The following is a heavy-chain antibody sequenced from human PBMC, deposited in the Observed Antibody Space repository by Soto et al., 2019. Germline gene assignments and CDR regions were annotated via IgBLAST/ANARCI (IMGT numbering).Heavy chain of an antibody. J-gene: IGHJ6*02. CDR3: ARDGGFYYGMDV. CDR1: GGSISSYY. CDR2: IYYSGST. V-gene: IGHV4-59*01. Sequence: SETLSLTCTVSGGSISSYYWSWIRQPPGKGLEWIGYIYYSGSTNYNPSLKSRVTISVDTSKNQFSLKLSSVTAADTAVYYCARDGGFYYGMDVWGQGTTVTVSS.